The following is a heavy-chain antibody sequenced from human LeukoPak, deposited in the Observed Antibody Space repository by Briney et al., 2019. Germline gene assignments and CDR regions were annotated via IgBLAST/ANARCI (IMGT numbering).Heavy chain of an antibody. CDR2: INPNSGGT. CDR3: ARDLQQSLAMENWFDP. Sequence: ASVKVSCKASGYTFTGYYMHWVRQAPGQGLEWMGWINPNSGGTNYAQKFQGRVTMTRDTSISTAYMELSRLRSDDTAVYYCARDLQQSLAMENWFDPWGQGTLVTVSS. CDR1: GYTFTGYY. V-gene: IGHV1-2*02. J-gene: IGHJ5*02. D-gene: IGHD6-13*01.